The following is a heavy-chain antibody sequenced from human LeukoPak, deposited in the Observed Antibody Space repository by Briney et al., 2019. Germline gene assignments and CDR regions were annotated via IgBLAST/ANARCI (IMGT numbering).Heavy chain of an antibody. CDR3: ARDLKADYVWGSYRYPKDY. CDR2: ISAYNGNT. D-gene: IGHD3-16*02. V-gene: IGHV1-18*01. Sequence: ASVKVSCKASGYTFTSYGISWVRQAPGQGLEWMGWISAYNGNTNYAQKLQGRVTMTTDTSTSTAYMELRSLRSDDTAVYYCARDLKADYVWGSYRYPKDYWGQGTLVTVSS. J-gene: IGHJ4*02. CDR1: GYTFTSYG.